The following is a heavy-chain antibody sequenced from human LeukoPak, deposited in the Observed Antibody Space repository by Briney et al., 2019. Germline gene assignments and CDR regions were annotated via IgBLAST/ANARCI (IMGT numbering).Heavy chain of an antibody. V-gene: IGHV4-59*12. J-gene: IGHJ4*02. CDR1: GFTFSSYA. Sequence: KTGGSLRLSCAASGFTFSSYAMSWVRQPPGKGLEWIGYIYYSGSTNYNPSLKSRVTISVDTSKNQFSLKLSSVTAADTAVYYCARDNGPLDYWGQGTLVTVSS. CDR2: IYYSGST. CDR3: ARDNGPLDY.